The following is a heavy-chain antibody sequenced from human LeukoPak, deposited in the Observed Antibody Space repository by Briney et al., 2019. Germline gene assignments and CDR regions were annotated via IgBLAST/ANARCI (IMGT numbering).Heavy chain of an antibody. CDR2: IRYDGSNK. J-gene: IGHJ5*02. CDR1: GFTFSSYG. CDR3: AAEEGVSDFWSAYNWFDP. Sequence: GGSLRLSCAASGFTFSSYGMHWVRQAPGKGLEWVAFIRYDGSNKYYADSVKGRFTISRDNTKNTLYLQMNSLRAEDTAVYYCAAEEGVSDFWSAYNWFDPWGQGTLVTVSS. D-gene: IGHD3-3*01. V-gene: IGHV3-30*02.